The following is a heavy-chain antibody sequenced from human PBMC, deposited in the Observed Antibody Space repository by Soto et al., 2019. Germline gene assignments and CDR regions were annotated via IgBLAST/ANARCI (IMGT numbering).Heavy chain of an antibody. J-gene: IGHJ4*02. V-gene: IGHV3-33*01. CDR2: IWYDGSNK. Sequence: QVQLVESGGGVVQPGRSLRLSCAASGFTFSSYGMHWVRQAPGKGLEWVAVIWYDGSNKYYADSVKGRFTISRDNSKTTLYLKMNSLGAGDPLVYYGARDYHYYGWGSPNLFAHGAQGPLVTVSS. D-gene: IGHD3-10*01. CDR1: GFTFSSYG. CDR3: ARDYHYYGWGSPNLFAH.